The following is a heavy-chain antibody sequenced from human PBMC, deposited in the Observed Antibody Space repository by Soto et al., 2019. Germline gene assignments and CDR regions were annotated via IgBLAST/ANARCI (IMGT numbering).Heavy chain of an antibody. V-gene: IGHV2-5*01. CDR2: IYWNDDE. J-gene: IGHJ4*02. CDR1: GFSLSTSGEG. D-gene: IGHD6-6*01. Sequence: QITLKESGPTLVKPTQTLTLTCTFSGFSLSTSGEGVGWIRQPPGKALEWLALIYWNDDERYSPSLKSRLSITKDTSKNQVVLTMTNMDPVDTATYYCARRRDSSSRDYWGQGTLVTVSS. CDR3: ARRRDSSSRDY.